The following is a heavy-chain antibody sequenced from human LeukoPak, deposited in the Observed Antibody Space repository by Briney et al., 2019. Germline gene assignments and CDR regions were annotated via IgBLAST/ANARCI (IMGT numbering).Heavy chain of an antibody. CDR2: ISYDGSNK. J-gene: IGHJ4*02. CDR1: GFTLNTYA. CDR3: AKDRLYFGNDFGDY. Sequence: GGSLRLSCAASGFTLNTYAMHWVRQAPGKGLEWVAVISYDGSNKYYADSVKGRFAISRDNSKNTLYLQMNSLRTEDTAIYYCAKDRLYFGNDFGDYWGQGTLATVSS. V-gene: IGHV3-30*09. D-gene: IGHD3-9*01.